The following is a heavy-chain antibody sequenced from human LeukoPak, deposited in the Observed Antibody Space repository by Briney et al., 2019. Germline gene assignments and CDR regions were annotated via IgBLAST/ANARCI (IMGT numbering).Heavy chain of an antibody. J-gene: IGHJ4*02. CDR1: GFTFSSYS. Sequence: GGSLRLSCAASGFTFSSYSMNWVRQAPGKGLEWVSYISSSSSTIYYADSVKGRFTIFRDNAKNSLYLQMNSLRAEDTAVYYCARADTAVSDYWGQGTLVTVSS. V-gene: IGHV3-48*01. CDR2: ISSSSSTI. CDR3: ARADTAVSDY. D-gene: IGHD4-23*01.